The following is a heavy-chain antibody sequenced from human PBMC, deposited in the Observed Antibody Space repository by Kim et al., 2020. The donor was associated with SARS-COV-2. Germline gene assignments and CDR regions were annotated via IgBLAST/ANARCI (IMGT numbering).Heavy chain of an antibody. J-gene: IGHJ4*02. CDR3: AKDVGSVTIYFDY. V-gene: IGHV3-23*01. Sequence: AGTMEGRCAIPRDNSKNTGYLQMNSLGAEDTAVYYCAKDVGSVTIYFDYWGQGTLVTVSS. D-gene: IGHD4-17*01.